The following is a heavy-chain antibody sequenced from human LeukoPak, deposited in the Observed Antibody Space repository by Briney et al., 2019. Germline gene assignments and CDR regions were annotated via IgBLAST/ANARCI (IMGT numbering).Heavy chain of an antibody. J-gene: IGHJ6*03. CDR1: GFTFSSYS. Sequence: GGSLRLSCAASGFTFSSYSMNWVRQAPGKGLEWVSYVSSSSSTIYYADSVKGRFTISRDNSKNTLYLQMNSLRAEDTAVYYCAKGEGKVPAAMTSYYYYYMDVWGKGTTVTISS. V-gene: IGHV3-48*01. CDR3: AKGEGKVPAAMTSYYYYYMDV. CDR2: VSSSSSTI. D-gene: IGHD2-2*01.